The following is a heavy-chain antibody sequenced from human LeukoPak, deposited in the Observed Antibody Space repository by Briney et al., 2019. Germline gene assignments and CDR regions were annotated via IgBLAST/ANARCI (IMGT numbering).Heavy chain of an antibody. J-gene: IGHJ6*03. V-gene: IGHV3-30*10. Sequence: GSLRLSCAASGFAFSSYAMHWVRQAPGKGREWVAVISYDGGNKYYTDSVKGRFTISRDNSKTTLYLQMNSLRAEDTAVYYCAREGGAYDFWSGYYTGGAYYYYMDVWGKGTTVTVSS. D-gene: IGHD3-3*01. CDR2: ISYDGGNK. CDR3: AREGGAYDFWSGYYTGGAYYYYMDV. CDR1: GFAFSSYA.